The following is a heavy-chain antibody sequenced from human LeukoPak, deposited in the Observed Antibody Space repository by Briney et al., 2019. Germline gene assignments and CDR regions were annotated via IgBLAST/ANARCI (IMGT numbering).Heavy chain of an antibody. V-gene: IGHV3-21*01. CDR1: GFTFSSYS. Sequence: GGSLRLSCAASGFTFSSYSMNWVRQAPGKGLEWVSSISSSSSYIYYADSVKGRFTISIDNAKNSLYLQMNSLRAEDTAVYYCARDGTVLRYFDWLNPNLDYWGQGTLVTVSS. CDR2: ISSSSSYI. D-gene: IGHD3-9*01. CDR3: ARDGTVLRYFDWLNPNLDY. J-gene: IGHJ4*02.